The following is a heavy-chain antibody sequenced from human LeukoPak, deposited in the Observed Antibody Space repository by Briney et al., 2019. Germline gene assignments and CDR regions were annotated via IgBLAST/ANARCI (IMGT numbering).Heavy chain of an antibody. D-gene: IGHD2-15*01. V-gene: IGHV4-34*01. CDR3: AREYCSGGSCSNGLDV. J-gene: IGHJ6*02. CDR1: GGSFSGYY. CDR2: INHSGST. Sequence: SETLSLTCAVYGGSFSGYYWSWIRQPPGKGLEWIGEINHSGSTNYNPSLKSRVTISVDTSKNQFSLKLSSVTAADTAVYYCAREYCSGGSCSNGLDVWGQGTTVTVSS.